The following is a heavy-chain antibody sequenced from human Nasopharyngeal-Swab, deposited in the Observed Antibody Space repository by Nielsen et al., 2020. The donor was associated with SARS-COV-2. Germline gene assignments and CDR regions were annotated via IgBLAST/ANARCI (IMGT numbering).Heavy chain of an antibody. V-gene: IGHV3-9*01. Sequence: SLKISCAASGFSFDDYAMHWVRQPPGKGLEWVSRISWNSGNKHYADSVKGRFTISRDNAKNSLYLQMNSLRAEDTAVYYCARDRPGVATSGEFDYWGQGTLVTVSS. D-gene: IGHD6-13*01. CDR1: GFSFDDYA. J-gene: IGHJ4*02. CDR3: ARDRPGVATSGEFDY. CDR2: ISWNSGNK.